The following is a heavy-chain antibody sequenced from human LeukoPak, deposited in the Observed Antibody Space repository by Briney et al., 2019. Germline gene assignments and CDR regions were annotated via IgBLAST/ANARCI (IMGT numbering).Heavy chain of an antibody. CDR2: IYYSGST. CDR1: GGSISSSSYY. D-gene: IGHD5-12*01. CDR3: AREAGGGYDDYYFDY. Sequence: SETLSLTCTVSGGSISSSSYYWGWIRQPPGKGLEWIGSIYYSGSTYYNPSLKSRVTISVDTSKNQFSLKLSSVTAADTAVYYCAREAGGGYDDYYFDYWGQGTLVTVSS. V-gene: IGHV4-39*07. J-gene: IGHJ4*02.